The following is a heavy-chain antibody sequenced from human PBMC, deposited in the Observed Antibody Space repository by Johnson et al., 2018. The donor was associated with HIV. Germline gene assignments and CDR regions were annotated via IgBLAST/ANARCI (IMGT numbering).Heavy chain of an antibody. Sequence: VQLVESGGGLVQPGGSLRLSCAASGFTFSDHYMDWVRQAPGKGLEWVGRTRNKANSYITEYAASVKGRFSISRDDSKNSLYLQMNSLKTEDTAVYYCTRDSPVSSGWYLSAFDIWGQGTMVTVSS. CDR3: TRDSPVSSGWYLSAFDI. D-gene: IGHD6-19*01. J-gene: IGHJ3*02. CDR2: TRNKANSYIT. V-gene: IGHV3-72*01. CDR1: GFTFSDHY.